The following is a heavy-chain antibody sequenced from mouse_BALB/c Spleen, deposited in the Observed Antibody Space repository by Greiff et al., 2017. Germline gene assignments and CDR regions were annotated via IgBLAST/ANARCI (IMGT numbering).Heavy chain of an antibody. CDR2: ISSGSSTI. V-gene: IGHV5-17*02. CDR3: AREVGRGAWFAY. Sequence: EVMLVESGGGLVQPGGSRKLSCAASGFTFSSFGMHWVRQAPEKGLEWVAYISSGSSTIYYADTGKGRFTISRDNPNNTLFLQMTSLRSEDTAMYGCAREVGRGAWFAYWGQGTLVTVSA. CDR1: GFTFSSFG. D-gene: IGHD4-1*01. J-gene: IGHJ3*01.